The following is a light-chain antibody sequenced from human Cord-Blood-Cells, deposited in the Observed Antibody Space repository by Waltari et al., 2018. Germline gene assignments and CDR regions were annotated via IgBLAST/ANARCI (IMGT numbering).Light chain of an antibody. CDR3: QQSYSTPYT. J-gene: IGKJ2*01. CDR2: AAS. Sequence: DIQMTQSPSSLSASVGDRVTITCRASQSISSYLNWYQQKPEKAPKLLIYAASSLQSGVPSRFSSSGSRTDFTLTISSLQPEDVATYYCQQSYSTPYTFGQGTKLEIK. V-gene: IGKV1-39*01. CDR1: QSISSY.